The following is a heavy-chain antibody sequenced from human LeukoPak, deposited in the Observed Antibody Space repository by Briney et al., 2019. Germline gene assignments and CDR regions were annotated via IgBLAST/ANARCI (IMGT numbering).Heavy chain of an antibody. D-gene: IGHD4-17*01. Sequence: GGSLRLSCAASGFTFSSYSMNWVRQAPGKGLEWVSYISSSSSTIYYADSVKGRFTISRDNAKNSLYLQMNSLRAEDTAVYYCARLRYPRYFDYWGQGTLVTVSS. CDR2: ISSSSSTI. CDR3: ARLRYPRYFDY. J-gene: IGHJ4*02. V-gene: IGHV3-48*01. CDR1: GFTFSSYS.